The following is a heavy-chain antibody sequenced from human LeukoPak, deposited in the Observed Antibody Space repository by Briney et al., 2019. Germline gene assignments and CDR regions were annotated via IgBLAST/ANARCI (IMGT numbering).Heavy chain of an antibody. CDR1: GGSISSYY. J-gene: IGHJ3*02. CDR3: AREGGNAFDI. V-gene: IGHV4-59*01. CDR2: IYYSGST. Sequence: SETLSLTCTVSGGSISSYYWSWIRQPPGKGLEWIGYIYYSGSTNYNPSLKSRVTISVDTSKNQFSLKLSSVTAADTAVYYCAREGGNAFDIWGQGTMVTVSS. D-gene: IGHD3-16*01.